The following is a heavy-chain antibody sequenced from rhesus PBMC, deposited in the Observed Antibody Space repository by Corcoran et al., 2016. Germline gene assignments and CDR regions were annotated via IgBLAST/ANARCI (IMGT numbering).Heavy chain of an antibody. CDR1: GGSISGHN. V-gene: IGHV4S5*01. J-gene: IGHJ3*01. Sequence: QVQLQESGPGLVKPSETLSLTCAVSGGSISGHNWNWIRQPPGKGLDWIGYIGGSSGRTDYNSSLKTRVTISTDTSKNQFALTLISVTAADTAVYYCARAAPGVDYAFDVWGQGLRVTVSS. CDR2: IGGSSGRT. CDR3: ARAAPGVDYAFDV. D-gene: IGHD2-33*01.